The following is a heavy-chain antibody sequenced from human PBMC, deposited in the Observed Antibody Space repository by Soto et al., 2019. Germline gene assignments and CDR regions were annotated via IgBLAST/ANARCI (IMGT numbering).Heavy chain of an antibody. Sequence: QVQLQESGPGLVKPSETLPLTCTVSGASISGYYWNWIRQPPGKGLEWIGYCYNSVTTSYSPSLKSRVTISLDRSKNQFSLNLSSMTTADTAVYYCARAAYDRSGYYPSYFDYWGQGTLVTVSS. CDR3: ARAAYDRSGYYPSYFDY. CDR1: GASISGYY. J-gene: IGHJ4*02. V-gene: IGHV4-59*01. CDR2: CYNSVTT. D-gene: IGHD3-22*01.